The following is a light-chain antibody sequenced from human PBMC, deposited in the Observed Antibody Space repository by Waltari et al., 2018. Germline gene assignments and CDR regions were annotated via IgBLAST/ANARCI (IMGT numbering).Light chain of an antibody. Sequence: QLVLTQSPSASASLGASVKLTCTLTSGHSSNVIAWLLQQPAKGPRYLMKVNSDGSHSKGDEIPDRFSGSSSGTERYLTISSLQSEDEADYYCQTGGHGTWVFGGGTKLTVL. V-gene: IGLV4-69*01. CDR1: SGHSSNV. CDR2: VNSDGSH. CDR3: QTGGHGTWV. J-gene: IGLJ3*02.